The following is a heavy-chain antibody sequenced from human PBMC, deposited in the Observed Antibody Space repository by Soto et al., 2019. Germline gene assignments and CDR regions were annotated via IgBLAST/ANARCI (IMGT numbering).Heavy chain of an antibody. CDR3: ARIARDGYNTYFQH. CDR2: IYYSGST. J-gene: IGHJ1*01. Sequence: SETLSLTCAVSGGSISSGDYYWSWIRQPPGKGLEWIGYIYYSGSTYYNPSLKSRVTISVDTSKNQFSLKLSSVTAADTAVYYCARIARDGYNTYFQHWGQGTLVTVSS. CDR1: GGSISSGDYY. D-gene: IGHD5-12*01. V-gene: IGHV4-30-4*01.